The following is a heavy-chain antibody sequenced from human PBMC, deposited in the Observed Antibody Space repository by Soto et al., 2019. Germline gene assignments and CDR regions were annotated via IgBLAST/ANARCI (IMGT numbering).Heavy chain of an antibody. D-gene: IGHD3-22*01. Sequence: EEQLVESGGGLVQPGGSLRLSCVASGFILSGYDMHWVRQATGEGLEWVSAIGTAGDPYYSGSVKGRFTISRGNAENSVYLQMNSLRAGDTAVYYCARAGYDSSGYYFYAMDVWGPGTTVIVSS. CDR3: ARAGYDSSGYYFYAMDV. V-gene: IGHV3-13*05. J-gene: IGHJ6*02. CDR1: GFILSGYD. CDR2: IGTAGDP.